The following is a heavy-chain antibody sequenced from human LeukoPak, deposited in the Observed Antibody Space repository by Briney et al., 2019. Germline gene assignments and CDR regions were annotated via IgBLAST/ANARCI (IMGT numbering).Heavy chain of an antibody. CDR1: GFPFSNHA. J-gene: IGHJ5*02. V-gene: IGHV3-23*01. CDR3: VREAGYCASVCLKSNWFDP. Sequence: GGSLRLSCAASGFPFSNHAMSWVRQPPGKGLEWVSAISNGNTYYADSVRGRFTVSRDDSKNMVYLQMNSLRDEDTALYYCVREAGYCASVCLKSNWFDPWGQGTLVTVSS. D-gene: IGHD2-21*02. CDR2: ISNGNT.